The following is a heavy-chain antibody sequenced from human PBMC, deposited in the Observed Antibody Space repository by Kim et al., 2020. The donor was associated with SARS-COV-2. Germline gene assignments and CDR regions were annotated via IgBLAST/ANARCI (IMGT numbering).Heavy chain of an antibody. CDR1: GGTFSSYA. D-gene: IGHD3-22*01. CDR3: ARGRGYYYDPAGAFDI. CDR2: IIPIFGTA. J-gene: IGHJ3*02. Sequence: SVKVSCKASGGTFSSYAISWVRQAPGQGLEWMGGIIPIFGTANYAQKFQGRVTITADESTSTAYMELSSLRSEDTAVYYCARGRGYYYDPAGAFDIWGQGTMVTVSS. V-gene: IGHV1-69*13.